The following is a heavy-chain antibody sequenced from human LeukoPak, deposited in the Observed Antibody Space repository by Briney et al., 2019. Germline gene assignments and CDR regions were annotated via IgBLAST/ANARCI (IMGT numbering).Heavy chain of an antibody. Sequence: GASVKVSCKASGYTFTSYDINWVRQATGQGLEWMGWMNPNSGNTGYAQKFQGRVTMTEDTSTDTAYMELSSLRSEDTAVYYCAFRGFNSGSSSYHDYWGQGTLVTVSS. V-gene: IGHV1-8*01. D-gene: IGHD1-26*01. CDR1: GYTFTSYD. CDR2: MNPNSGNT. J-gene: IGHJ4*02. CDR3: AFRGFNSGSSSYHDY.